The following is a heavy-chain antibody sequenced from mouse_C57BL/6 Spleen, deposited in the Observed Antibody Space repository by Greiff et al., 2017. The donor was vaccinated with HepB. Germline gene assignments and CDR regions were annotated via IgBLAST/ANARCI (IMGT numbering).Heavy chain of an antibody. D-gene: IGHD1-1*01. CDR2: IDPSDSYT. CDR1: GYTFTSYW. CDR3: ARSDGSSYWYFDV. J-gene: IGHJ1*03. Sequence: QVQLQQPGAELVKPGASVKLSCKASGYTFTSYWMQWVKQRPGQGLEWIGEIDPSDSYTNYNQKFKGKAKLTVDTSSSTAYMQLSSLTSEDSAVYYCARSDGSSYWYFDVWGTGTTVTVSS. V-gene: IGHV1-50*01.